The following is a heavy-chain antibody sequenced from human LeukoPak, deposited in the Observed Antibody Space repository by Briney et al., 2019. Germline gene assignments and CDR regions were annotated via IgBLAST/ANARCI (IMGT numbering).Heavy chain of an antibody. D-gene: IGHD2-21*01. CDR1: GFTFSSYS. V-gene: IGHV3-21*01. J-gene: IGHJ4*02. Sequence: GGSLRLSCAASGFTFSSYSMNWVRQAPGKGLEWVSSISSSSSYTYYADSVKGRFTISRDNAKNSLYLQMNSLRAEDTAVYYCARANPILDYWGQGTLVTVSS. CDR3: ARANPILDY. CDR2: ISSSSSYT.